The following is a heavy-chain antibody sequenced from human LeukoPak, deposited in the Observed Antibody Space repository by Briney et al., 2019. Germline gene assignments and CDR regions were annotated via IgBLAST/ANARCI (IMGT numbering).Heavy chain of an antibody. V-gene: IGHV1-8*01. Sequence: ASVKVSYKASGYTFTSYDINWVRQATGQGLEWMGWMNPNSGNTGYAQKFQGRVTMTRNTSISTAYMELSSLRSEDTAVYYCARARYYDFWSGYFNGFYYYYGMDVWGQGTTVTVSS. CDR1: GYTFTSYD. CDR3: ARARYYDFWSGYFNGFYYYYGMDV. CDR2: MNPNSGNT. J-gene: IGHJ6*02. D-gene: IGHD3-3*01.